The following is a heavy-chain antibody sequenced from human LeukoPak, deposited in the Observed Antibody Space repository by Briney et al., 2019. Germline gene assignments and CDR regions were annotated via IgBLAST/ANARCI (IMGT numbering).Heavy chain of an antibody. Sequence: ASVKVSCKASGYTFTGYYTHWVRQAPGQGLEWMGWINPNSGGTNYAQKFQGRVTMTRDTSISTAYMELSRLRSDDTAVYYCATIFGVVPPRYYYYGMDVWGQGTTVTVSS. CDR2: INPNSGGT. J-gene: IGHJ6*02. CDR3: ATIFGVVPPRYYYYGMDV. D-gene: IGHD3-3*01. V-gene: IGHV1-2*02. CDR1: GYTFTGYY.